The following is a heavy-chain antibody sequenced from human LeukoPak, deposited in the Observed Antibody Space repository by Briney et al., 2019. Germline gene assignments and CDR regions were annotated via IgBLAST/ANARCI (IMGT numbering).Heavy chain of an antibody. J-gene: IGHJ6*03. V-gene: IGHV3-23*01. CDR1: GFTLSSYA. D-gene: IGHD3-10*01. CDR3: AKVMKGSERLTMVRGVIIKTAGLYYMDV. CDR2: ISASGGST. Sequence: GGSLRLSCAASGFTLSSYAMSWVRQAPGKGLEWVSSISASGGSTNYADSVKGRFTISRDNSKNTVYLQMNSLRAEDTAVYYCAKVMKGSERLTMVRGVIIKTAGLYYMDVWGEGTTVTVSS.